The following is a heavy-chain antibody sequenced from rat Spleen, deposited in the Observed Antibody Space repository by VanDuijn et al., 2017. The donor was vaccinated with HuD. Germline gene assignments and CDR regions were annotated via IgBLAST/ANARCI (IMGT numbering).Heavy chain of an antibody. V-gene: IGHV5S23*01. CDR1: GFTFSDYA. Sequence: EVQLVESGGGLVQPGNSLKLSCAASGFTFSDYAMAWVRQSPKKGLEWVATISTSADSTYYRDSVKGRFTVSRDDAKSTLYLQMDSLRSEDTATYYCARHGGLRNWFAYWGQGTLVTVSS. CDR2: ISTSADST. CDR3: ARHGGLRNWFAY. J-gene: IGHJ3*01.